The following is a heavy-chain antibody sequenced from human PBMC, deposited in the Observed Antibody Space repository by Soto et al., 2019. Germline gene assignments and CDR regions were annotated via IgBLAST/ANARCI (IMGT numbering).Heavy chain of an antibody. V-gene: IGHV1-69*06. J-gene: IGHJ4*02. Sequence: GASVKVSCKASGDTFSSYPISWVRQAPGQGLEWMGGIIPIFGPANYAQKFQGRVTITADKFTRTAYIELSSLRSEDTAVYYCATRGYSYTYYLNRTTDAYYFDFWGQGTLVTVSS. CDR2: IIPIFGPA. CDR1: GDTFSSYP. CDR3: ATRGYSYTYYLNRTTDAYYFDF. D-gene: IGHD5-18*01.